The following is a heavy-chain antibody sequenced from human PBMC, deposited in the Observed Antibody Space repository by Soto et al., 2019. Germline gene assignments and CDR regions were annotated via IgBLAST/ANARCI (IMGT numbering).Heavy chain of an antibody. J-gene: IGHJ4*02. Sequence: EVQLLESGGGLVQPGGSLRLSCAASGFTFSSYAMSWVRQAPGKGLEWVSAISGSGGSTYYADSVKGRFTISRDNSKNTLYLQMNSLRAEDTALYYCAKAQIVVVVAATVDYWGQGTLVTVSS. D-gene: IGHD2-15*01. CDR3: AKAQIVVVVAATVDY. CDR2: ISGSGGST. CDR1: GFTFSSYA. V-gene: IGHV3-23*01.